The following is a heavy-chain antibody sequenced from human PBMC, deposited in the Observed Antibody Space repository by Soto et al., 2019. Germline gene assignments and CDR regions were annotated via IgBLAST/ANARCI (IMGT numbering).Heavy chain of an antibody. CDR2: ISSYNNDT. Sequence: QVQLVQSGAEVKKPGASVKVSCKASGYTFTRYGISWVRQAPGQGLAWMGWISSYNNDTNDAQKFQGRITLTRDTSTSTAYMELRSLRSDDTAVYYCARGDSTYYFGTSGYSFDHWGQGTLVTVSS. D-gene: IGHD3-22*01. CDR3: ARGDSTYYFGTSGYSFDH. V-gene: IGHV1-18*01. CDR1: GYTFTRYG. J-gene: IGHJ4*02.